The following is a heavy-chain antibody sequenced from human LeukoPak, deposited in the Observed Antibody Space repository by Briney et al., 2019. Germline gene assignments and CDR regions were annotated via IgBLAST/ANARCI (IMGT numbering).Heavy chain of an antibody. CDR2: LIPNFGTT. V-gene: IGHV1-69*06. Sequence: GASVKVSCKASGGTFSSYAITWVRQAPGQGLEWMGRLIPNFGTTDYAQKFQGRVTITADISTSTAYMELNGLTSEDTALYYCARGQPVRATTAFDFWGQGTQVTVSS. CDR1: GGTFSSYA. J-gene: IGHJ4*02. CDR3: ARGQPVRATTAFDF. D-gene: IGHD1-26*01.